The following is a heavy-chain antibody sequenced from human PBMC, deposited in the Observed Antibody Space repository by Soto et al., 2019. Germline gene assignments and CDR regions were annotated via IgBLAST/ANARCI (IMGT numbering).Heavy chain of an antibody. J-gene: IGHJ4*02. V-gene: IGHV1-18*01. D-gene: IGHD3-9*01. CDR2: ISPYSGKT. CDR3: TRDRLTLTTSLIFDF. CDR1: GYSFTSYG. Sequence: GASVKVSCKASGYSFTSYGISWVRQAPGQGLEWMGWISPYSGKTDYRQNLQGRVTMTADTSTTTAYMELRSLRSDDTAVYYCTRDRLTLTTSLIFDFWGQGTLVTV.